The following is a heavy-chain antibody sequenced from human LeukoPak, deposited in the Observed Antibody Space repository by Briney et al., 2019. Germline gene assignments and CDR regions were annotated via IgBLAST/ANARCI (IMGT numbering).Heavy chain of an antibody. Sequence: PGGSLRLSCAASGFTFSSYSMNWVRQAPGKGLEWVAVISYDGSNKYYADSVKGRFTISRDNSKNTLYLQMNSLRAEDTAVYYCAREPSGGYSGYVYYYYYYMDVWGKGTTVTVSS. CDR2: ISYDGSNK. CDR3: AREPSGGYSGYVYYYYYYMDV. D-gene: IGHD5-12*01. CDR1: GFTFSSYS. V-gene: IGHV3-30*05. J-gene: IGHJ6*03.